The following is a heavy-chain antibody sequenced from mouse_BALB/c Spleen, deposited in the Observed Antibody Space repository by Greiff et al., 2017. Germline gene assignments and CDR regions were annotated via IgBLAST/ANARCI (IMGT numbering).Heavy chain of an antibody. CDR1: GFTFSDYY. D-gene: IGHD2-3*01. V-gene: IGHV5-4*02. CDR2: ISDGGSYT. J-gene: IGHJ3*01. Sequence: EVKLMESGGGLVKPGGSLKLSCAASGFTFSDYYMYWVRQTPEKRLEWVATISDGGSYTYYPDSVKGRFTISRDNAKNNLYLQMSSLKSEDTAMYYCARDPSPLYDGYAWFAYWGQGTLVTVSA. CDR3: ARDPSPLYDGYAWFAY.